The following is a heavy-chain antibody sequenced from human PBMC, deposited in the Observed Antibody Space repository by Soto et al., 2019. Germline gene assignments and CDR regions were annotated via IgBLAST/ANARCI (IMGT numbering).Heavy chain of an antibody. CDR2: IKQDGSEK. CDR1: GFTFSSYW. CDR3: ARDRLWFGELLPTYYYYGMDV. Sequence: GGSLRLSCAASGFTFSSYWMSWVRQAPGKGLEWVANIKQDGSEKYYVDSVKVRFTISRDNAKNSLYLQMNSLRAEDTAVYYCARDRLWFGELLPTYYYYGMDVWGQGTTVTVSS. D-gene: IGHD3-10*01. J-gene: IGHJ6*02. V-gene: IGHV3-7*05.